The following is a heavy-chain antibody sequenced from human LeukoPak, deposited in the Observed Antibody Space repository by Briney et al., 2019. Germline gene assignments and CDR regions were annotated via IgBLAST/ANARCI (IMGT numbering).Heavy chain of an antibody. Sequence: ASVKVSCKASGYTFTNFDINWVRQATGQGLEWMGWMNPNTGNAGYAQKFQDRVTITWDASISTAYMDLSSLRSEDTAVYYCARDPFLYGSGSPPFDYWGQGTLVTVSS. CDR2: MNPNTGNA. CDR1: GYTFTNFD. V-gene: IGHV1-8*02. D-gene: IGHD3-10*01. CDR3: ARDPFLYGSGSPPFDY. J-gene: IGHJ4*02.